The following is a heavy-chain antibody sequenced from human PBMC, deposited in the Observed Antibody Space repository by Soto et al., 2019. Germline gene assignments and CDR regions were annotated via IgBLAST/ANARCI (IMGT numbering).Heavy chain of an antibody. D-gene: IGHD3-10*01. CDR2: IIPILGIA. CDR3: ARDQTSNYYGSGSYYIL. CDR1: GGTFSSYT. Sequence: QVQLVQSGAEVKKPGSSVKVSCKASGGTFSSYTISWVRQAPGQGLEGMGRIIPILGIANYAQKFQGRVTITADKSTSTAYMELSSLRSEDTAVYYCARDQTSNYYGSGSYYILWGQGTLVTVSS. V-gene: IGHV1-69*08. J-gene: IGHJ4*02.